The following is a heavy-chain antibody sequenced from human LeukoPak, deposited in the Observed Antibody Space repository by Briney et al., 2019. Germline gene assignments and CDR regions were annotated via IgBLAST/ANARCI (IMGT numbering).Heavy chain of an antibody. Sequence: ASVKVSCKASGYTFTGYYMHWVRQAPGQGLEWMGWINPNSGGTNYAQKFQGRVTMTRDTSISTAYMELSRLRSEDTAVYYCASSWIYGEQEGFDYWGQGTLVTVSS. CDR2: INPNSGGT. J-gene: IGHJ4*02. CDR3: ASSWIYGEQEGFDY. D-gene: IGHD4-17*01. CDR1: GYTFTGYY. V-gene: IGHV1-2*02.